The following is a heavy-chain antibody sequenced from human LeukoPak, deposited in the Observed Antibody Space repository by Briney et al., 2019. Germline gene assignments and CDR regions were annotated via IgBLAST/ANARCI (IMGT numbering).Heavy chain of an antibody. CDR3: ARDPTVTSTAYDY. Sequence: GGSLRLSCAASGFTFSIYGMHWVRQAPGKGLESVAVIWYDGSNKYYADSVKGRFTISRDNSKNTLYLQMNSLRAEDTAVYYCARDPTVTSTAYDYWGQGTLVTVSS. CDR2: IWYDGSNK. D-gene: IGHD4-11*01. V-gene: IGHV3-33*01. CDR1: GFTFSIYG. J-gene: IGHJ4*02.